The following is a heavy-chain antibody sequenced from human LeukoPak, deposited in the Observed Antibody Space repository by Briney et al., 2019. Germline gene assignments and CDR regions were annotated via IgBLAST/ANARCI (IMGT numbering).Heavy chain of an antibody. CDR2: ISPDGRNT. D-gene: IGHD1-26*01. CDR1: GFTFNSYG. J-gene: IGHJ4*02. Sequence: GGSLRLSCAASGFTFNSYGMHWVRQAPGKGLEWVALISPDGRNTDYADSVRGRFTISRDNSRNTLYLQMNSLGADDTAMHYCAKDRTTVGTDYWGQGTLVTVSS. CDR3: AKDRTTVGTDY. V-gene: IGHV3-30*18.